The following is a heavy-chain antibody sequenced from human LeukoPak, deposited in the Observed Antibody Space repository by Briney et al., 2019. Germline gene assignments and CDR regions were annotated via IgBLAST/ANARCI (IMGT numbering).Heavy chain of an antibody. Sequence: PGGSLRLSCAASGFTFTSYGMHWVRQAPGKGLEWVAFIRYDENNKYYADSVKGRFTISRDNSKNTLYLQMNSLRAEDTAVYYCARDRVIGSTGYGMDVWGQGTTVTVSS. CDR2: IRYDENNK. J-gene: IGHJ6*02. CDR3: ARDRVIGSTGYGMDV. V-gene: IGHV3-30*02. D-gene: IGHD6-13*01. CDR1: GFTFTSYG.